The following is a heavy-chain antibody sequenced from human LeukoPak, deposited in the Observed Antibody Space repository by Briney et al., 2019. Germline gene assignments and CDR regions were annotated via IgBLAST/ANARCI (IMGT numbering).Heavy chain of an antibody. CDR1: GGSISSSSYY. J-gene: IGHJ4*02. CDR3: ARQLGVRGVIITDTPDY. D-gene: IGHD3-10*01. Sequence: SETLSLTCTVSGGSISSSSYYWGWIRQPPGKGLEWIGSIYYSGSTYYNPSLKSRVTISVDTSKNQFSLKLSSVTAADTAVYYCARQLGVRGVIITDTPDYWGQGTLVTVSS. V-gene: IGHV4-39*01. CDR2: IYYSGST.